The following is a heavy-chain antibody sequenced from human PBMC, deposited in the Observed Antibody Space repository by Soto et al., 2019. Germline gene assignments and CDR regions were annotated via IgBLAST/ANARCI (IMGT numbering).Heavy chain of an antibody. CDR1: GYTFTSYY. J-gene: IGHJ6*02. CDR3: ARDTSVGVAGYYYYGMDV. V-gene: IGHV1-46*03. Sequence: GPSVKVSCKASGYTFTSYYMHWVRQAPGQGLEWMGIINPSGGSTSYAQKFQGRVTMTRDTSTSTVYMELSSLRSEDTAVYYCARDTSVGVAGYYYYGMDVWGQGTTVTVSS. D-gene: IGHD6-19*01. CDR2: INPSGGST.